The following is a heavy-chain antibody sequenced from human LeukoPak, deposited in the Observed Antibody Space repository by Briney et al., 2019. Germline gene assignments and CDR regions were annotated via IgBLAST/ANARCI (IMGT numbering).Heavy chain of an antibody. J-gene: IGHJ4*02. Sequence: ASVKISCKVSGYTYTDYYMHGVQQAPGKGLEWMGLVDPEDGETIYAEKFQGRVTITADTSTDTAYMELSSLRSEDTAVYYCATSLAGHDSSGYYPDYWGQGTLVTVSS. V-gene: IGHV1-69-2*01. D-gene: IGHD3-22*01. CDR1: GYTYTDYY. CDR3: ATSLAGHDSSGYYPDY. CDR2: VDPEDGET.